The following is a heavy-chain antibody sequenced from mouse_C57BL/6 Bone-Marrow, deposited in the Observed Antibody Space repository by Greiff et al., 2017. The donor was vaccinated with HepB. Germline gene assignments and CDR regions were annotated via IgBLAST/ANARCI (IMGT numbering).Heavy chain of an antibody. Sequence: QVQLKESGAELARPGASVKLSCKASGYTFTSYGISWVKQRTGQGLEWIGEIYPRSGNTYYNEKFKGKATLTADKSSSTAYMELRSLTSEDSAVYFCARGDDYDEDWYFDVWGTGTTVTVSS. V-gene: IGHV1-81*01. CDR1: GYTFTSYG. CDR3: ARGDDYDEDWYFDV. CDR2: IYPRSGNT. J-gene: IGHJ1*03. D-gene: IGHD2-4*01.